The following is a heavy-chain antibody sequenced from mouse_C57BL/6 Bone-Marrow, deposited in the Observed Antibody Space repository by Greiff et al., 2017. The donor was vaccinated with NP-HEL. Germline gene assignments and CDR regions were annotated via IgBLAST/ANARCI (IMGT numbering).Heavy chain of an antibody. V-gene: IGHV2-5*01. CDR1: GFSLTSYG. CDR2: IWRGGST. CDR3: AKMSVYYFDY. Sequence: QVQLQQSGPGLVQPSPSLSIPCTVSGFSLTSYGVHWVRQSPGQGLEWLGVIWRGGSTDYNAAFMSRLSIPKDNSKSQVFFKMNSLQADDTAIYYCAKMSVYYFDYWGQGTTLTVSS. J-gene: IGHJ2*01.